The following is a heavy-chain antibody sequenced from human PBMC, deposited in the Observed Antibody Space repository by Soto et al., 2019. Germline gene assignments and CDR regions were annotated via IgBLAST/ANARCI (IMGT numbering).Heavy chain of an antibody. CDR1: GFTFSSYS. Sequence: GGSLRLSCAASGFTFSSYSMNWVRQAPGKGLEWVSSISSSSSYIYYADSVKGRFTISRDNAKNSLYLQMNSLRAEDTAVYYCARDLTIFGVVIIRGGGYFDYWGQGTLVTVSS. V-gene: IGHV3-21*01. CDR2: ISSSSSYI. D-gene: IGHD3-3*01. J-gene: IGHJ4*02. CDR3: ARDLTIFGVVIIRGGGYFDY.